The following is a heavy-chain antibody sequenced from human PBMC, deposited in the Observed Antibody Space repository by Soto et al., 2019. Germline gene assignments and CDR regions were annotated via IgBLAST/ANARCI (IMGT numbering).Heavy chain of an antibody. J-gene: IGHJ5*01. CDR3: TRGYNNGWHFDS. Sequence: PGGSLRLSCVASGVIFHEHDMHWVRQAPGKGLEWVGRSRNKAYSYITEYDASVKGRFTISRDDSRKSMFLPMNSLKTEDTAVYFCTRGYNNGWHFDSWGQGHLVTVSS. CDR2: SRNKAYSYIT. V-gene: IGHV3-72*01. D-gene: IGHD6-19*01. CDR1: GVIFHEHD.